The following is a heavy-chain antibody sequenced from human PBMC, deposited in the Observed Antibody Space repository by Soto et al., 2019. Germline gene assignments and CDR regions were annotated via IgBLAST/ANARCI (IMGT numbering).Heavy chain of an antibody. CDR2: IRSKANSYAT. Sequence: GGSLRLSCAASGFTFSGSAMHWVRQASGQGLEWVGRIRSKANSYATAYAASVKGRFTISRDDSKNTAYLQMNSLKTEDTAVYYCTRLGYCSSTSCYDYWGQVTLVTVSS. D-gene: IGHD2-2*01. J-gene: IGHJ4*02. V-gene: IGHV3-73*01. CDR3: TRLGYCSSTSCYDY. CDR1: GFTFSGSA.